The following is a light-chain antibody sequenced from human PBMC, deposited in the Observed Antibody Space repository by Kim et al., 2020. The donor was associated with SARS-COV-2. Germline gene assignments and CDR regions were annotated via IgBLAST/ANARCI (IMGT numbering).Light chain of an antibody. CDR1: QNIGNY. V-gene: IGKV1-39*01. CDR3: KQSSGA. J-gene: IGKJ1*01. Sequence: IQMTQSPSSLSALVGDRVTITCRASQNIGNYLNWYQQKPGKAPKLLIYAASILQSGVPARFSGSGSGTDFTLTISSLQPEDFATYYCKQSSGAFGQGTKVDIK. CDR2: AAS.